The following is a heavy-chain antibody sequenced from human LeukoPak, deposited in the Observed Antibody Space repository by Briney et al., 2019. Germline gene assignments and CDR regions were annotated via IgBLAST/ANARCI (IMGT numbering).Heavy chain of an antibody. J-gene: IGHJ4*02. CDR3: ARAGSVYCGGDCFFEY. D-gene: IGHD2-21*02. V-gene: IGHV1-46*01. Sequence: ASVKGSRKTSRYTPTNYSMHWVRQAPGQGLEWMGIINTSGGSTTYAQKFQGRVTMTRDTSTSTVYMVLSSLRSEDTAVYYCARAGSVYCGGDCFFEYWGQGTLVTVSS. CDR2: INTSGGST. CDR1: RYTPTNYS.